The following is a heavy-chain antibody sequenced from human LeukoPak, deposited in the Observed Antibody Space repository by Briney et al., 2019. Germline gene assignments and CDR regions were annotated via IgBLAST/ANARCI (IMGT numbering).Heavy chain of an antibody. J-gene: IGHJ5*02. CDR2: ISAYNGNT. V-gene: IGHV1-18*01. CDR3: ARVYGSGSYFP. Sequence: GASVKVSFRASVYTFTSYGISWVRQAPGQGLGWMGGISAYNGNTNYAQKLQGRVTMTTDTSTSTAYMELKSLRSDDTAVYYCARVYGSGSYFPWGQGTLVTVSS. D-gene: IGHD3-10*01. CDR1: VYTFTSYG.